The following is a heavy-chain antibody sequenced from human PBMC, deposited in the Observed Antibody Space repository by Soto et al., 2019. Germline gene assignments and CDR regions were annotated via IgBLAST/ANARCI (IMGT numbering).Heavy chain of an antibody. V-gene: IGHV3-23*01. CDR2: IGGSGRTT. Sequence: GESLTLSWAASACTFNNYAMSCVRQAPGKGLEWVSGIGGSGRTTYYADSVKGRFTISRDNSNNTLFLQMNSLRAEDTAVYYCAKSRYSDSSGDFYDYWGQGTLVTVSS. D-gene: IGHD3-22*01. J-gene: IGHJ4*02. CDR1: ACTFNNYA. CDR3: AKSRYSDSSGDFYDY.